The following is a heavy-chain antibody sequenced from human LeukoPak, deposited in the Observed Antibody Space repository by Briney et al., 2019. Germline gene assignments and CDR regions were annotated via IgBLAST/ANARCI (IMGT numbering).Heavy chain of an antibody. CDR3: AREQALPGVTISGVVVMGYFDN. Sequence: SETLSLTCGLYGGSFSDHSWSWIRQSPGKGLEWIGDINRRGTVNFNPSLKSRVLISLDTSRTQFSLRLDSLTAADTAVYYCAREQALPGVTISGVVVMGYFDNWGQGTLVIVSS. J-gene: IGHJ4*02. D-gene: IGHD3-3*01. CDR1: GGSFSDHS. CDR2: INRRGTV. V-gene: IGHV4-34*01.